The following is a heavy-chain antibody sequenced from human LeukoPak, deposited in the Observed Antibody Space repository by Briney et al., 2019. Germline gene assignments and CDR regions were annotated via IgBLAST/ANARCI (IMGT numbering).Heavy chain of an antibody. CDR2: IYYSGST. Sequence: SETLSLTCSVSGGSISSSGSYRGWIRQPPGVGLEWIASIYYSGSTYSNPSLKSRVTISVDTSKNQFSLKLTSVTAADTAVYYCARLDFWTGYSTFDYWGQGTQVTVSS. CDR3: ARLDFWTGYSTFDY. CDR1: GGSISSSGSY. J-gene: IGHJ4*02. D-gene: IGHD3/OR15-3a*01. V-gene: IGHV4-39*01.